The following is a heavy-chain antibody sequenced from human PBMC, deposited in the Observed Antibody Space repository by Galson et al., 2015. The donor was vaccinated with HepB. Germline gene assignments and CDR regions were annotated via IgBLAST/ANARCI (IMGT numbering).Heavy chain of an antibody. J-gene: IGHJ4*02. CDR1: GFTFSSYS. D-gene: IGHD3-22*01. V-gene: IGHV3-48*01. CDR2: ISSSSSTI. Sequence: SLRLSCAASGFTFSSYSMNWVRQAPGKGLEWVSYISSSSSTIYYADSVKGRFTISRDNAKNSLYLQMNSLRAEDTAVYYCARDSAYDSSGYSTHAGWGQGTLVTVSS. CDR3: ARDSAYDSSGYSTHAG.